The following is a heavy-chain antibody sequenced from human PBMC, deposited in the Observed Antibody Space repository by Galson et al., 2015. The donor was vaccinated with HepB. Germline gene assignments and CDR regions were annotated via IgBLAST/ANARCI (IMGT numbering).Heavy chain of an antibody. CDR2: TYYRSKCYN. Sequence: CAISGYIFSINISSFNFIMHSPSRGLEWLGRTYYRSKCYNDYAVSVKSRITINPDTSKNQFSLQLNSVTPEDTAVYYCACGNYHFDCWDQGTLVTVSS. V-gene: IGHV6-1*01. CDR1: GYIFSINISS. CDR3: ACGNYHFDC. J-gene: IGHJ4*02. D-gene: IGHD5-24*01.